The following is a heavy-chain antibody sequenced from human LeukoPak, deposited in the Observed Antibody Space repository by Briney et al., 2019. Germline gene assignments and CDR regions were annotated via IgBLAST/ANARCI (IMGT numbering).Heavy chain of an antibody. CDR2: ISSSSSYI. V-gene: IGHV3-21*01. CDR1: GFTFSSYS. CDR3: ASLLGTRDPHLDY. Sequence: GGSLRLSCAASGFTFSSYSMNWVRQAPGKGLEWVSSISSSSSYIYYADSVKGRFTISRDNAKNSLYLQMNSLRAEDTAVYYCASLLGTRDPHLDYWGQGTLVTVSS. J-gene: IGHJ4*02. D-gene: IGHD1-7*01.